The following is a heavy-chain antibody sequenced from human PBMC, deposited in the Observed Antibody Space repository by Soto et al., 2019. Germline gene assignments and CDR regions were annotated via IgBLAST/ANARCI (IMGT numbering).Heavy chain of an antibody. CDR2: INACNGNT. V-gene: IGHV1-3*01. Sequence: QVHLVQSGAEVKKPGASVKVSCKASGYTFTSYAMHWVRQAPGQRLEWMGWINACNGNTKYSQKFQGRVTITRDTSASTAYMELSSLRSEDTAVYYCAIGLNGYLHYFDYWGQGTLVTVSS. CDR1: GYTFTSYA. D-gene: IGHD5-18*01. CDR3: AIGLNGYLHYFDY. J-gene: IGHJ4*02.